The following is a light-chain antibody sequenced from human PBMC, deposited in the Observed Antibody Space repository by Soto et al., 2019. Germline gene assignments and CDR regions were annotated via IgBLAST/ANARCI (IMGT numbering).Light chain of an antibody. J-gene: IGKJ1*01. CDR2: GAS. V-gene: IGKV3-20*01. CDR3: QQYGRSQRT. CDR1: QSVRSNF. Sequence: EIVLTQSPGTLSLSPVERATLSCRASQSVRSNFLAWYQQKPGQAPRLLIYGASSRATGIPDRFSGSGSGTDFTLTISRLEPEDFAVYYCQQYGRSQRTFGQGTKWIS.